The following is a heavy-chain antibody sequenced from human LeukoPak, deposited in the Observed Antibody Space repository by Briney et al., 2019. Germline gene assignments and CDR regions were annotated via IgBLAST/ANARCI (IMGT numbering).Heavy chain of an antibody. J-gene: IGHJ4*02. CDR3: AKRASYYFDY. CDR2: ISGSGGTT. V-gene: IGHV3-23*01. D-gene: IGHD1-26*01. Sequence: PGGSLRLPCAGSGFTFSSYAMSWVRQAPGKGLEWVSAISGSGGTTYYADSLKGRFTISRDNSKNTLYLQMSSLRAEDTAVYYCAKRASYYFDYWGQGTLVTVSS. CDR1: GFTFSSYA.